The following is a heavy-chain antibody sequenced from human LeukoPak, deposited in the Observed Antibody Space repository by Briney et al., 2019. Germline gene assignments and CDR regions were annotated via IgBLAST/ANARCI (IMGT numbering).Heavy chain of an antibody. CDR1: GYSFTSYW. D-gene: IGHD3-9*01. V-gene: IGHV5-51*01. CDR2: IYPGDSDT. Sequence: GESLKISCKGSGYSFTSYWIGWVRQMPGKGLEWMGIIYPGDSDTRYSPSFQGQVTISADKSISTAYLRWSSLKASDTAMYYCARLNPYYDILTGRGFDYWGQGTLVTVSS. CDR3: ARLNPYYDILTGRGFDY. J-gene: IGHJ4*02.